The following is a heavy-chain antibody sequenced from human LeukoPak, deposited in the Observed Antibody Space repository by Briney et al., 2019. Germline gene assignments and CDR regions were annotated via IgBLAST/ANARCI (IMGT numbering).Heavy chain of an antibody. CDR1: GFTFSGYA. Sequence: GGSLRLSCAASGFTFSGYAMSWVRQAPGKGLEWVSAISGSGGSTYYADSVKGRFTISRDNSKNTLYLQMNSLRAEDTAVYYCAKDPDYYGDYDYFDYWGQGTLVTVSS. CDR3: AKDPDYYGDYDYFDY. V-gene: IGHV3-23*01. CDR2: ISGSGGST. D-gene: IGHD4-17*01. J-gene: IGHJ4*02.